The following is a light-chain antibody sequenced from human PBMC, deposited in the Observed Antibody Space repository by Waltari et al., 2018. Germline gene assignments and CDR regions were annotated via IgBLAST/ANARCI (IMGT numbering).Light chain of an antibody. CDR3: QQYGNSPWT. Sequence: EIVLTQSPGTLSLSPGERATLSCRASQRGSSNYLAWYQQKPGQAPRLLIYGASSRATGIPDKFSGSGSETDFTLTISRLEPEDFAVYFCQQYGNSPWTFGQGTKVEIK. V-gene: IGKV3-20*01. CDR2: GAS. CDR1: QRGSSNY. J-gene: IGKJ1*01.